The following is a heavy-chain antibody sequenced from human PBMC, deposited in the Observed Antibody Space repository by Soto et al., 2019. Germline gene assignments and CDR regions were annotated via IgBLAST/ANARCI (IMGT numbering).Heavy chain of an antibody. V-gene: IGHV3-23*01. D-gene: IGHD6-19*01. J-gene: IGHJ4*02. CDR2: ISDGVDRA. CDR1: GFNFATYS. Sequence: LRLSCAASGFNFATYSMSWVRQAPGKGLEWVAGISDGVDRAYYGDSVKGRFTISRDTSKNMLYLHMNSLRAEDTAIYYCARYTAVADPYYFDYWGQGTLVTVSS. CDR3: ARYTAVADPYYFDY.